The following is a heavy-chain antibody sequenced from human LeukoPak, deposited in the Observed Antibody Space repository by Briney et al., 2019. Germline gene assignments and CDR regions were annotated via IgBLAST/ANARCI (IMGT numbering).Heavy chain of an antibody. Sequence: SETLSLTCAVYIDSFSNYHWNWIRQTPAKGMEWIGEVNESGGTNISPSLRSRVILSVDTSKNQFSLKLSSVTAADTAVYYCARASPDYGDYGGYFDYWGQGTLVTVSS. D-gene: IGHD4-17*01. CDR1: IDSFSNYH. CDR2: VNESGGT. CDR3: ARASPDYGDYGGYFDY. V-gene: IGHV4-34*01. J-gene: IGHJ4*02.